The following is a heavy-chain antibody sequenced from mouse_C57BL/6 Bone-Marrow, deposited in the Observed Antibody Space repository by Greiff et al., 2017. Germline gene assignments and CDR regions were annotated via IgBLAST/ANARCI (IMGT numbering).Heavy chain of an antibody. CDR3: ARGYYAMDY. V-gene: IGHV1-81*01. Sequence: VQLQQSGAELARPGASVKLSCKASGYTFTSYGISWVKQRTGQGLEWIGEIYPRSGNTYYNEKFKGQATLTADKSSSTAYMELRSLTSEDSAVYFCARGYYAMDYWGQGTSVTVSS. CDR2: IYPRSGNT. J-gene: IGHJ4*01. CDR1: GYTFTSYG.